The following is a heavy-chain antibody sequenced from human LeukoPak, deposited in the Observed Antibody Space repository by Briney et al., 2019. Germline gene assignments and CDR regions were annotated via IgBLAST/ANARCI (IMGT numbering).Heavy chain of an antibody. J-gene: IGHJ6*03. D-gene: IGHD6-13*01. CDR2: INAANGHT. Sequence: ASVKVSFKASGYTFTSYAMHWVRQAPGQRFEWMGWINAANGHTKYSQEFQDRITITRDTFATTAYMELSNLRSEDMALYYCARGRGPPNSNRDFYYYYYMDVWGTGTTVTVSS. V-gene: IGHV1-3*03. CDR1: GYTFTSYA. CDR3: ARGRGPPNSNRDFYYYYYMDV.